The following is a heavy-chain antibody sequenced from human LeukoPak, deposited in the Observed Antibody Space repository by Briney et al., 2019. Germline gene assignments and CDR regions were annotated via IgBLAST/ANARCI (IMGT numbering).Heavy chain of an antibody. V-gene: IGHV3-23*01. CDR3: AKDREGGSYSNNYFDY. Sequence: GGSLGLSCAASGLTFSSYAMSWVRQAPGKGLEWVSAISGSGGSTYYADSVKGRFTISRDNSKNTLYLQMNSLRAEDTAVYYCAKDREGGSYSNNYFDYWGQGTLVTVSS. CDR2: ISGSGGST. J-gene: IGHJ4*02. D-gene: IGHD1-26*01. CDR1: GLTFSSYA.